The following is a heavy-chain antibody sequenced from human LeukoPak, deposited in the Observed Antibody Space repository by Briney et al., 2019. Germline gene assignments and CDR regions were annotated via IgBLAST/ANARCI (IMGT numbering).Heavy chain of an antibody. CDR2: ISYSGNT. D-gene: IGHD3-10*01. V-gene: IGHV4-30-4*01. J-gene: IGHJ5*02. Sequence: SSQTLSLTCTVSGGSVNVGDNYWTWIRQPPGKGLEWVGFISYSGNTFYNPSLNSRVSMSLDTSYNHFSLKLTSVTAADTAVYYCARGSGSDPWPIFDPRGQGILVTVSS. CDR1: GGSVNVGDNY. CDR3: ARGSGSDPWPIFDP.